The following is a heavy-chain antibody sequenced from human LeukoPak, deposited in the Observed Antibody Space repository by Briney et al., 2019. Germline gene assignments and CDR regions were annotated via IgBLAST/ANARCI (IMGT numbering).Heavy chain of an antibody. CDR1: GFRFSGYW. Sequence: GGSLRLSCAASGFRFSGYWMSWVRQAPGKGLEWVANIKEDGSEKYYVDSVRGRFTTSRDNAKNSLYLQVNSLRAEDTAVYYCARPYRYGDYASFDNWGQGTLVTVTS. D-gene: IGHD4-17*01. J-gene: IGHJ4*02. CDR3: ARPYRYGDYASFDN. V-gene: IGHV3-7*05. CDR2: IKEDGSEK.